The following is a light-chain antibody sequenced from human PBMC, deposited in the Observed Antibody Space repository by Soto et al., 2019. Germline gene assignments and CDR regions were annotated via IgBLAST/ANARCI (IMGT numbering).Light chain of an antibody. CDR2: EVI. CDR1: SSDVCGYNY. V-gene: IGLV2-14*01. J-gene: IGLJ1*01. CDR3: SSYTSRSTLSV. Sequence: QSALAQPASVSGSPGQSISNPSTGTSSDVCGYNYVSWYQQHTGKAPKLMIYEVINRPSGVSNRFSGSKSGNTASLTISGLQAEDEADYYCSSYTSRSTLSVFGPVTTLTVL.